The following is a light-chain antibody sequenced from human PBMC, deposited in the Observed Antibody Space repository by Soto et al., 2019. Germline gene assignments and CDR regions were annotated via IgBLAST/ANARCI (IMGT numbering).Light chain of an antibody. CDR1: QSISNY. CDR3: QQSYSTPST. V-gene: IGKV1-39*01. J-gene: IGKJ1*01. Sequence: DIQMTQSPSSLSASVGDRVTITCRASQSISNYLNWYQQKPGKAPKLLIYAASSLQSGVPSRFSGSVSGTDFTLTISSLQPEDFATYYCQQSYSTPSTFGQGTKVEIK. CDR2: AAS.